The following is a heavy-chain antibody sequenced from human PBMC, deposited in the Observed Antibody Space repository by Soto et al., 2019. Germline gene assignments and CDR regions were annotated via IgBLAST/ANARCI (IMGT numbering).Heavy chain of an antibody. CDR1: GGTFSSYA. CDR3: ARTPDYYDSSGYYGY. Sequence: GASVKVSSKASGGTFSSYAISWVRQAPGQGLEWMGGIIPIFGTANYAQKFQGRVTITADESTSTAYMELSSLRSEDTAVYYCARTPDYYDSSGYYGYWGQGTLVTVS. V-gene: IGHV1-69*13. D-gene: IGHD3-22*01. CDR2: IIPIFGTA. J-gene: IGHJ4*02.